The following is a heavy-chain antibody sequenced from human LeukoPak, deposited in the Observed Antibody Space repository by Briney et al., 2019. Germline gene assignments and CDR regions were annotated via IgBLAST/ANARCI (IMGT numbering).Heavy chain of an antibody. Sequence: PGGSLRLSCAASGFTLSSYGMHWVRQAPGKGLEWVAFIRYDGSNKYYADSVKGRFTISRDNSKNTLYLQMNSLRAEDTAVYYCAKDHAVTYAYDYWGQGTLVTVSS. CDR2: IRYDGSNK. J-gene: IGHJ4*02. CDR1: GFTLSSYG. D-gene: IGHD4-17*01. CDR3: AKDHAVTYAYDY. V-gene: IGHV3-30*02.